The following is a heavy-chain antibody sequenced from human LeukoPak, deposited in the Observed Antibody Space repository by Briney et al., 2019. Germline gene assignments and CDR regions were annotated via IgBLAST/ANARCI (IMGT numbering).Heavy chain of an antibody. CDR2: ISGSGGST. D-gene: IGHD2-8*01. V-gene: IGHV3-23*01. Sequence: CXXSXXTXSSYAMSWVRQAPGKGLEWVSAISGSGGSTYYADSVKGRYTISRDNSKNTLYLQMNSLRAEDTAVYYCANGVYWGQGTLVTVSS. CDR3: ANGVY. CDR1: XXTXSSYA. J-gene: IGHJ4*02.